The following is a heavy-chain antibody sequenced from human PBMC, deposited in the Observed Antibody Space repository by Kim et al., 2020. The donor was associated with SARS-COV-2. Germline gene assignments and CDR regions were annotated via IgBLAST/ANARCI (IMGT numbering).Heavy chain of an antibody. D-gene: IGHD4-17*01. CDR1: GGTFSSYA. J-gene: IGHJ4*02. V-gene: IGHV1-69*13. Sequence: SVKVSCKASGGTFSSYAISWVRQAPGQGLEWMGGIIPIFGTANYAQKFQGRVTITADESTSTAYMELSSLRSEDTAVYYCARDRGYGDYVDYFDYWGQGTLVTVSS. CDR3: ARDRGYGDYVDYFDY. CDR2: IIPIFGTA.